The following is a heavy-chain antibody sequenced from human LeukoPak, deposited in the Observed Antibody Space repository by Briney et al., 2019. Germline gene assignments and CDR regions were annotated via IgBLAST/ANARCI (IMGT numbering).Heavy chain of an antibody. CDR3: ARTAGYCSSTSCRDFDY. CDR2: IYYSGST. CDR1: GGSISSSSYY. Sequence: PSETLSLTCTVSGGSISSSSYYWGWIRQPPGKGLEWIGSIYYSGSTYYNPSLKSRVTISVDTSKNQFSLKLSSVTAADTAVYYCARTAGYCSSTSCRDFDYWGQGTLVTVSS. V-gene: IGHV4-39*07. J-gene: IGHJ4*02. D-gene: IGHD2-2*01.